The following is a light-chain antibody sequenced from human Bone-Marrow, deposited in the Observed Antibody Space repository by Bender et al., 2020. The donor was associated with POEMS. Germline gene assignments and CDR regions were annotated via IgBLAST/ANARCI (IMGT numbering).Light chain of an antibody. CDR1: SSDVGGYNF. J-gene: IGLJ2*01. V-gene: IGLV2-23*02. Sequence: QSALTQPASVSGSPGQSITISCTGASSDVGGYNFVSWYLQHPGKAPKLMIYDVSNRPSGVSNRFSGSKSGNTASLTISALQAEDEADYYCCSYAGSSTYVVFGGGTKLTVL. CDR2: DVS. CDR3: CSYAGSSTYVV.